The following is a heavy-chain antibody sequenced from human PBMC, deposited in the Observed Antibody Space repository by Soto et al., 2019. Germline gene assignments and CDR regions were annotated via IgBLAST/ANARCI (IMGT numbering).Heavy chain of an antibody. J-gene: IGHJ5*02. CDR2: INPNSGGT. Sequence: ASAKVSCKASGYTFTGYYMHWVRQAPGQGLEWMGWINPNSGGTNYAQKFQGRVTMTRDTSISTAYMELSRLRSDDTAVYYCARVSIAARQNWFDPWGQGTLVTVSS. V-gene: IGHV1-2*02. CDR3: ARVSIAARQNWFDP. D-gene: IGHD6-6*01. CDR1: GYTFTGYY.